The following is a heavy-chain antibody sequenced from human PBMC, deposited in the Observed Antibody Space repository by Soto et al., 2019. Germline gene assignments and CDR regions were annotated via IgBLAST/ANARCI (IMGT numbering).Heavy chain of an antibody. J-gene: IGHJ6*02. Sequence: QVQLVQSGAEVKKPGASMKVSRKASGYMFTNSGITWVRQAPGQGLEWMGWISAYNGDTSYTQKVQGRATMTTDTSTSTAYMELRSLRSDDTAVYYCARDQAYGMDVWGQGTTVTVSS. D-gene: IGHD2-8*01. CDR3: ARDQAYGMDV. CDR1: GYMFTNSG. CDR2: ISAYNGDT. V-gene: IGHV1-18*01.